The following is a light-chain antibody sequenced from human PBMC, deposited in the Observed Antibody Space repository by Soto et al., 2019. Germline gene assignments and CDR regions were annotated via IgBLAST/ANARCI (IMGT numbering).Light chain of an antibody. Sequence: QAVVTQEPSLNVSPGGTVTLTCGSSTGAVTNGHYPYWFQQKPGQAPRTLIYDTTNRHSWTPARFSGSLLGGKAALTLSGAQPEDEADYYCSSYTTSSALQVFGTGTKVTVL. V-gene: IGLV7-46*01. CDR2: DTT. J-gene: IGLJ1*01. CDR1: TGAVTNGHY. CDR3: SSYTTSSALQV.